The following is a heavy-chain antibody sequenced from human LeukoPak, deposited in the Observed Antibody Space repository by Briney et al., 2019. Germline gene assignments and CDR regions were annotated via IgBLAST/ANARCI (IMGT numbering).Heavy chain of an antibody. CDR2: ISYDGSNK. CDR1: GFTFSGYG. V-gene: IGHV3-30*03. D-gene: IGHD2-8*01. J-gene: IGHJ4*02. Sequence: PGGSLRLSCAASGFTFSGYGMHWVRQAPGKGLEWVAVISYDGSNKYYADSVKGRFTISRDNSKNTLYLQMNSLRAEDTAVYYCARDFSACTNGVCPDFDYWGQGTLVTVSS. CDR3: ARDFSACTNGVCPDFDY.